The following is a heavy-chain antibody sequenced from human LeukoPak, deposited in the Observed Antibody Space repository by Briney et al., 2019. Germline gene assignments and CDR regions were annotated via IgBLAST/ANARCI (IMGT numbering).Heavy chain of an antibody. D-gene: IGHD5-24*01. V-gene: IGHV3-74*01. Sequence: GGSLRLSCVVSGFTFRDYWMHWVRQAPGKGLVWVSRIDDDGRKTTYGDSVKGRFTISRDNAKNTLYLQMNSLRAEDTAVYYCAKADLGDGYNVPFVDYWGQGTLVTVSS. CDR1: GFTFRDYW. J-gene: IGHJ4*02. CDR3: AKADLGDGYNVPFVDY. CDR2: IDDDGRKT.